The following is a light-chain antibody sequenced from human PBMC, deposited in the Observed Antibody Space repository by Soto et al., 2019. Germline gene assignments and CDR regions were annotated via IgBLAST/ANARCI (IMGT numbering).Light chain of an antibody. J-gene: IGKJ2*01. CDR2: AAF. Sequence: DIQMTQSPSSLSASVVDRVTITCRASQTLSTYLNWYQQKPEHAPMLLIYAAFSLQSGVPSRFSVSISVTDFTLTISSLQPDDFATDHGQQRYTFTFTFGQGTSVEIK. V-gene: IGKV1-39*01. CDR1: QTLSTY. CDR3: QQRYTFTFT.